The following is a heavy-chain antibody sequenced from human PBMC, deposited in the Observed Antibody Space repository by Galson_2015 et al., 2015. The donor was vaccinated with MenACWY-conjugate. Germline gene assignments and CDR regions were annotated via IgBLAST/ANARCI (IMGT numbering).Heavy chain of an antibody. CDR3: ASLGVIAVAEYFDL. V-gene: IGHV5-51*01. CDR1: GYSFTNYW. J-gene: IGHJ2*01. D-gene: IGHD6-19*01. Sequence: QSGAEVTKPGESLQISCTGSGYSFTNYWIDWVRQMPGKGLEWMGIIYPGDSDTRYSPSFQGQVSISADKSPSTAYLQWSSLKASVTALYCCASLGVIAVAEYFDLSRRCTLVTVSS. CDR2: IYPGDSDT.